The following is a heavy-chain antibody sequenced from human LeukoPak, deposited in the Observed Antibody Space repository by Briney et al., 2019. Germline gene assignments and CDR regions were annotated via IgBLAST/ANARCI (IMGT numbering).Heavy chain of an antibody. CDR2: IYYSGST. CDR1: GGSISSYY. V-gene: IGHV4-59*01. Sequence: SETLSLTCTVSGGSISSYYWSWIRQPPGKGLEWIGYIYYSGSTNYNPSLKSRVTISVDTSKNQFSLKLSSVTAADTAVYYCARAYSSSWSIYYYGMDVWGQGTTVTVSS. J-gene: IGHJ6*02. CDR3: ARAYSSSWSIYYYGMDV. D-gene: IGHD6-13*01.